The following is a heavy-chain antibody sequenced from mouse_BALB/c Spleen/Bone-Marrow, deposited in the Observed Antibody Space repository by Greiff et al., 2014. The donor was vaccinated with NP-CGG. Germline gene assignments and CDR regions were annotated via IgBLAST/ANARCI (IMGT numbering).Heavy chain of an antibody. V-gene: IGHV1-14*01. J-gene: IGHJ2*01. Sequence: VHVKQSGPELVKPGASVKMSCKASGYTFTSYVTHWVQQKPGQGLEWIGYINPYNDGTKYNEKFKGKATLTSDKSPSTAYMELSSLTSEDSAVYYCARQGVDYCDYWGQGTTLTVSS. CDR2: INPYNDGT. CDR1: GYTFTSYV. CDR3: ARQGVDYCDY.